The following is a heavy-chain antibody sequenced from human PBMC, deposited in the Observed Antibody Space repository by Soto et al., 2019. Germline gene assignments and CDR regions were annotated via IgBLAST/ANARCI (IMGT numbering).Heavy chain of an antibody. J-gene: IGHJ6*02. CDR2: IRAYNGNT. D-gene: IGHD4-17*01. CDR1: VYTFTSYG. Sequence: QVQLVQSGAEVKKPGASVKVSCKASVYTFTSYGISWVRQAPGQGLEWLGWIRAYNGNTNYVQKLQGRVTMTTSTTTSTACMELTRLSSDDTAVYYCANMTTVTTTYYYNYDMNVWGQGTTVTVSS. CDR3: ANMTTVTTTYYYNYDMNV. V-gene: IGHV1-18*01.